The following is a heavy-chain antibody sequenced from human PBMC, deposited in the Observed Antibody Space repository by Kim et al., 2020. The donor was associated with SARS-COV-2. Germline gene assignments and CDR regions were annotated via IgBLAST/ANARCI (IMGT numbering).Heavy chain of an antibody. CDR3: ARWVAEFGIYDI. D-gene: IGHD3-10*01. J-gene: IGHJ3*02. Sequence: YTPSPKSRVTIYVDTSKNQFALKLSSVPAADTAVYYCARWVAEFGIYDIWGQGTMVTVSS. V-gene: IGHV4-34*01.